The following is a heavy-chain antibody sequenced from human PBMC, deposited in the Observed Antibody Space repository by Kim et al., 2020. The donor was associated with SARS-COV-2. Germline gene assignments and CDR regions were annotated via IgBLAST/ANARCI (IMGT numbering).Heavy chain of an antibody. Sequence: GGSLRLSCAGSGFTFSTYGINWVRQAPGKGLEWVSLITGSATNTYYADAVRGRFTISRDNSKNTMFLQMSSLRAEDTAVYYCVLRGAPGSYYYMDVWGKGTTVTVSS. CDR1: GFTFSTYG. J-gene: IGHJ6*03. D-gene: IGHD3-10*01. CDR3: VLRGAPGSYYYMDV. V-gene: IGHV3-23*01. CDR2: ITGSATNT.